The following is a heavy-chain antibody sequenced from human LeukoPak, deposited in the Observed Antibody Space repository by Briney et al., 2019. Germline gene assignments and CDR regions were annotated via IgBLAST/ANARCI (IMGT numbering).Heavy chain of an antibody. CDR1: GFTFSSYG. V-gene: IGHV3-30*02. Sequence: QPGGSLRLSCAASGFTFSSYGMHWVRQALGKGLEWVAFIRYDGSNKYYADSVKGRFTISRDNSKNTLYLQMNSLRAEDTAVYYCGNTYYDFWSSYYPLGYWGQGTLVTVSS. J-gene: IGHJ4*02. CDR3: GNTYYDFWSSYYPLGY. D-gene: IGHD3-3*01. CDR2: IRYDGSNK.